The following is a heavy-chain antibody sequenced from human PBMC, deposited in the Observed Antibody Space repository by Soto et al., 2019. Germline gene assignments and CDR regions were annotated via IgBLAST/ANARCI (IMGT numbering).Heavy chain of an antibody. CDR1: GGSFSGYY. CDR2: INHSGST. CDR3: ASSLRSSSWYLSPYAFPAPRYFDY. V-gene: IGHV4-34*01. D-gene: IGHD6-13*01. J-gene: IGHJ4*02. Sequence: SETLSLTCAVYGGSFSGYYWSWIRQPPGKGLEWIGEINHSGSTNYNPSLKRRVNISVDTSKNQFSLKLSSVTAADTVFYYCASSLRSSSWYLSPYAFPAPRYFDYWGQGTLVTVS.